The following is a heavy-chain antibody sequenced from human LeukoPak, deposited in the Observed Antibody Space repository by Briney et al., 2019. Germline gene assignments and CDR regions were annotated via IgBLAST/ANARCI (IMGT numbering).Heavy chain of an antibody. Sequence: GGSLRLSCAASGFTFSNYWMSWVRQAPGKGLEWVANIKQDGSEKYYVDSVKGRFTISRDNAKNSLYLQMNSLRAEDTAVYYCARDPNYYYGSGSYYEPFDYWGQGTLVTVSS. CDR1: GFTFSNYW. V-gene: IGHV3-7*01. CDR3: ARDPNYYYGSGSYYEPFDY. D-gene: IGHD3-10*01. CDR2: IKQDGSEK. J-gene: IGHJ4*02.